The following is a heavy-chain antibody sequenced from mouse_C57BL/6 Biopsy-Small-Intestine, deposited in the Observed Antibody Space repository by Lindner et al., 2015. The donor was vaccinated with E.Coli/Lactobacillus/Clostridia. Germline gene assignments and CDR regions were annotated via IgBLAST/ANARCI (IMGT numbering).Heavy chain of an antibody. CDR2: IYPGDGDI. J-gene: IGHJ2*01. CDR1: GYAFSRYW. CDR3: ARGDYGRASYFDY. D-gene: IGHD2-1*01. V-gene: IGHV1-80*01. Sequence: VQLQESGAELVKPGASVKISCKASGYAFSRYWMNWVKQRPGKGLEWIGQIYPGDGDINYNGKFKGKATLTADKSSSTAYMQLSSLTSEDSAVYFYARGDYGRASYFDYWGQGTTLTVSS.